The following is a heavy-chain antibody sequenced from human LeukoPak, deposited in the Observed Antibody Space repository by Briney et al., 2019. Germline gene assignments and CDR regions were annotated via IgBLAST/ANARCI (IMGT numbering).Heavy chain of an antibody. CDR2: IYYSGST. Sequence: SETLSLTCTVSGGSISSSNYYWGWIRQPPGKGLEWIGTIYYSGSTYYNPSLKSRVTISVDTSKNQFSLKLSSVTAADTAVYYCARVSTAVSLAIDYWGHGTPVTVST. V-gene: IGHV4-39*01. D-gene: IGHD6-13*01. J-gene: IGHJ4*01. CDR1: GGSISSSNYY. CDR3: ARVSTAVSLAIDY.